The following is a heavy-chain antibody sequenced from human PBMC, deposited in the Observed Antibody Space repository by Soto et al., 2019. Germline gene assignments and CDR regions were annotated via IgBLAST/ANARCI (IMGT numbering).Heavy chain of an antibody. J-gene: IGHJ4*01. CDR2: INPSGGST. D-gene: IGHD3-10*01. CDR3: ARDPPPTMFRVVPFDY. Sequence: ASVKVSCKASGGTFSSYTISWVRQAPGQGLEWMGIINPSGGSTSYAQKFQGRVTMTRDTSTSTVYMELSSLRSEDTAVYYCARDPPPTMFRVVPFDYWGHVTLVTVPS. CDR1: GGTFSSYT. V-gene: IGHV1-46*03.